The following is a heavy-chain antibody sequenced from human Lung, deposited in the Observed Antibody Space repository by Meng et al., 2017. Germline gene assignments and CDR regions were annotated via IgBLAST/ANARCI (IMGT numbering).Heavy chain of an antibody. CDR3: ARGPTTMAHDFNY. Sequence: VEVKWWGAELLKPSETLSLPCFVSGGSSSYYYWSWIRQHPGKGLEWIGEINHSGSTNYNPSLESRATISVDTSQNNLSLKLSSVTAADSAVYYCARGPTTMAHDFNYWGQGTLVTVSS. D-gene: IGHD4-11*01. V-gene: IGHV4-34*01. CDR2: INHSGST. CDR1: GGSSSYYY. J-gene: IGHJ4*02.